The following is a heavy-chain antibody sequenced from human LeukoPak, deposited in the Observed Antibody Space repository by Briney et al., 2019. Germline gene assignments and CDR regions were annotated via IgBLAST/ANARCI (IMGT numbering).Heavy chain of an antibody. D-gene: IGHD2-15*01. Sequence: GGSLRLSCAASGFTFSSYAMRWIRQAPGKGLEWVSAISGSGGSTYYADSVKGRFTISRDNSKNTLYLQMNSLRAEDTAVYYCAGYCSGGSCDAAFDIWGQGTMVTVSS. CDR1: GFTFSSYA. J-gene: IGHJ3*02. V-gene: IGHV3-23*01. CDR2: ISGSGGST. CDR3: AGYCSGGSCDAAFDI.